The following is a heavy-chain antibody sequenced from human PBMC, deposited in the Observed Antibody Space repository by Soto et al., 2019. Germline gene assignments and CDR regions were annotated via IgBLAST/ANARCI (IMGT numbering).Heavy chain of an antibody. D-gene: IGHD3-22*01. CDR3: AREGSSSGPDYEY. Sequence: EVQLVESGGGLVQPGGSLGLSCAASGFTFSDYYINWVRQAPGKGLEWVGRTRNKANSYTTDYAAFVKGRFTISRDDSKNLIYLQMSSLKTEDTAVYYCAREGSSSGPDYEYWGQGTLVTVSS. CDR1: GFTFSDYY. V-gene: IGHV3-72*01. J-gene: IGHJ4*02. CDR2: TRNKANSYTT.